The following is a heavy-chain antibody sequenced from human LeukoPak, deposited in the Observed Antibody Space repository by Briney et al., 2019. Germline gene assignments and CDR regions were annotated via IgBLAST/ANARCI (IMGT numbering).Heavy chain of an antibody. Sequence: SETLSLTCAVYGGSFSGYYWSWIRQPPGKGLEWIGEINHSGSTNYNPSLKGRVTISVDTSKNQFSLKLSSVTAADTAVYYCARAHVLRYFDWLSPEGHWFDPWGQGTLVTVSS. J-gene: IGHJ5*02. CDR1: GGSFSGYY. CDR2: INHSGST. CDR3: ARAHVLRYFDWLSPEGHWFDP. D-gene: IGHD3-9*01. V-gene: IGHV4-34*01.